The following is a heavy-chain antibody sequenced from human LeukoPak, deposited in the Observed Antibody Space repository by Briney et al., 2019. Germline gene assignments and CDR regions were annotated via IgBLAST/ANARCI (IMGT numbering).Heavy chain of an antibody. CDR3: AREAFRGGDCYDY. CDR2: ISSSSSYI. CDR1: GFTFSSYS. J-gene: IGHJ4*02. V-gene: IGHV3-21*01. D-gene: IGHD2-21*01. Sequence: PGGSLRLSCAASGFTFSSYSMNWVHQAPGKGLEWVSSISSSSSYIYYADSVKGRFTISRDNAKNSLYLQMNSLRAEDTAVYYCAREAFRGGDCYDYWGQGTLVTVPS.